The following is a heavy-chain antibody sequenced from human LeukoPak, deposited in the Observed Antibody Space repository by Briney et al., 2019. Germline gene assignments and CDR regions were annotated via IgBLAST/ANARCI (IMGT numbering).Heavy chain of an antibody. D-gene: IGHD3-10*01. Sequence: GGSLRLSCAASGFGFSNSWMHWVRQAPGKGLVWVSRINSDGSSTNYADSVKGRFTISRDNAKNTLYLQMNSLRAEDTAVYYCARRWFGEDDAFDIWGQGTMVTVSS. V-gene: IGHV3-74*01. CDR2: INSDGSST. CDR3: ARRWFGEDDAFDI. J-gene: IGHJ3*02. CDR1: GFGFSNSW.